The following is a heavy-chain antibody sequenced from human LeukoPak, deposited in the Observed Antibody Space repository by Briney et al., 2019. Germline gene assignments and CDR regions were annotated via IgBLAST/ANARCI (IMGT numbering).Heavy chain of an antibody. D-gene: IGHD2-15*01. CDR2: IHHSGTT. CDR3: ARGGGSGWWFDP. CDR1: GYSISSGYY. Sequence: SSETLSLTCTVSGYSISSGYYWGWIREPPGKGLEWIGSIHHSGTTYYNPSLKSRVTISVDTSKNQFSLKLSSVTAADTAVHYCARGGGSGWWFDPWGRGTLVTVSS. J-gene: IGHJ5*02. V-gene: IGHV4-38-2*02.